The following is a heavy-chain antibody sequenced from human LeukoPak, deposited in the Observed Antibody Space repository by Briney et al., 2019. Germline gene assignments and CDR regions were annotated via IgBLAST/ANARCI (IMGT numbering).Heavy chain of an antibody. CDR1: GYRFTSYW. D-gene: IGHD3-3*01. Sequence: GESLKISFKGSGYRFTSYWIGWVRPMPGKGLEWMGIIYPGDSDTRYSPSFQGQVTISADKSISTAYLQWSSLKASDTAMYYCARTTYYDFWSGFDYWGQGTLVTVSS. CDR3: ARTTYYDFWSGFDY. CDR2: IYPGDSDT. V-gene: IGHV5-51*01. J-gene: IGHJ4*02.